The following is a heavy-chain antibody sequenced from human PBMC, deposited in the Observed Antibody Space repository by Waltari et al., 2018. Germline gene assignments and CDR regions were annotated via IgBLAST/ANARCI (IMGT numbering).Heavy chain of an antibody. D-gene: IGHD6-13*01. Sequence: EVRLVESGGGLVQPGESLRLSCAASGFTFSRFWMHWVRPAPGTGRVWVARIESGGTSERYADSVKGRFTIARDNAKNTLYLQMKRRRVEDTAVYYCAKVAPRTYRSPVPGRDYYYGMDVWGQGTTVTVFS. J-gene: IGHJ6*02. V-gene: IGHV3-74*01. CDR1: GFTFSRFW. CDR3: AKVAPRTYRSPVPGRDYYYGMDV. CDR2: IESGGTSE.